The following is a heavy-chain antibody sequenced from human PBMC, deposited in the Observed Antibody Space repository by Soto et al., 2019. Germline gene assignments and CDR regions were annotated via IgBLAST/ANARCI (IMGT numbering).Heavy chain of an antibody. CDR1: GFTFSSYW. CDR2: IKQDGSEK. Sequence: VQLVESGGGLVQPGGSLRLSCAASGFTFSSYWMSWVRQAPGKGLEWVANIKQDGSEKYYVDSVKGRFTISRDNAKNSLYLQMNSLRAEDTAVYYCARGGAPPANDFWSGYYNPDFDYWGQGTLVTVSS. CDR3: ARGGAPPANDFWSGYYNPDFDY. V-gene: IGHV3-7*01. J-gene: IGHJ4*02. D-gene: IGHD3-3*01.